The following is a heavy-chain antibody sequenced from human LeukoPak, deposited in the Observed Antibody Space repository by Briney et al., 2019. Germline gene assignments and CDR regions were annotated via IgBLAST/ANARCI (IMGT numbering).Heavy chain of an antibody. J-gene: IGHJ4*02. Sequence: SETLSLTCTVSGGSISSYYWSWIRQPPGKGLEWIGYIYYSGSTNYNPSLKSRVTISVDTSKNQFSLKLSSVTAADTAVYYCARVQGVADPDFDYWGQGTLVTVSS. V-gene: IGHV4-59*01. D-gene: IGHD2-15*01. CDR3: ARVQGVADPDFDY. CDR2: IYYSGST. CDR1: GGSISSYY.